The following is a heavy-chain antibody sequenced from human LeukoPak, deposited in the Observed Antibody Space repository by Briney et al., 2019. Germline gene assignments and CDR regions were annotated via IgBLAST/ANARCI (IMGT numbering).Heavy chain of an antibody. CDR3: ARGKVGSSWHLAH. CDR2: MNPNSGNT. CDR1: GYTFTSYG. D-gene: IGHD6-13*01. J-gene: IGHJ4*02. V-gene: IGHV1-8*02. Sequence: ASVKVSCKASGYTFTSYGISWVRQAPGQGLEWMGWMNPNSGNTGYAQKFQGRVTMTRNTSISTAYMELSSLRSEDTAVYYCARGKVGSSWHLAHWGQGTLVTVSS.